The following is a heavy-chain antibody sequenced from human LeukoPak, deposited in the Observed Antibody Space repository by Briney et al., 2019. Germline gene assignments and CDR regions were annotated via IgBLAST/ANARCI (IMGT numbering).Heavy chain of an antibody. J-gene: IGHJ2*01. Sequence: SETLSLTCTVSGGSISSYYWSWIRQPPGKGLEWIGYIYYSGSTYYNPSLKSRVTISVDTSKNQFSLKLSSVTAADTAVYYCASQDTYYYDSSGYPASFDLWGRGTLVTVSS. CDR1: GGSISSYY. CDR3: ASQDTYYYDSSGYPASFDL. V-gene: IGHV4-59*08. D-gene: IGHD3-22*01. CDR2: IYYSGST.